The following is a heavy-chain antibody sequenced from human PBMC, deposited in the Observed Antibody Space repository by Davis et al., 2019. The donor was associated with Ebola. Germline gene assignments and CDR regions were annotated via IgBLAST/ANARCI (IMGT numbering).Heavy chain of an antibody. Sequence: PGGSLRLSCAASGFTFSSYWMSWVRQAPGKGLEWVSAISGSGTNTYDADSVKGRFTISRDNSNNTLYLQMNSLRAEDTAVYYCARDDNYDILTGYYTHWGQGTLVTVSS. V-gene: IGHV3-23*01. CDR3: ARDDNYDILTGYYTH. CDR2: ISGSGTNT. J-gene: IGHJ4*02. CDR1: GFTFSSYW. D-gene: IGHD3-9*01.